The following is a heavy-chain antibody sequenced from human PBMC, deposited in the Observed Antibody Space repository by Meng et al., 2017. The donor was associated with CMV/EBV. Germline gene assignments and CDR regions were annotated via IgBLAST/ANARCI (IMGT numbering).Heavy chain of an antibody. CDR3: ARGLVTYYDFWIGNHKTNWFDP. J-gene: IGHJ5*02. D-gene: IGHD3-3*01. V-gene: IGHV3-48*03. CDR2: ISSSGSTI. CDR1: GFTFRSYE. Sequence: GGSLRLSCAASGFTFRSYEMNWVRQAPGKGLEWVSYISSSGSTIYYAASVKGRFTISRDNAKNSLSLQMNSLRAEDTAVYYCARGLVTYYDFWIGNHKTNWFDPWGQGTLVTVSS.